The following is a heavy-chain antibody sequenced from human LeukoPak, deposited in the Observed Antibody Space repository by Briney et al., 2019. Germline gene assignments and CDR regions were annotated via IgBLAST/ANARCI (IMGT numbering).Heavy chain of an antibody. D-gene: IGHD6-13*01. CDR2: IYYSGST. CDR3: ARDNPAAAIDY. Sequence: PSQTLSLTCTVSGGSISSGGYYWSWIRQHPGKGLEWIGCIYYSGSTYYNPSLKSRVTISVDTSKNQFSLKLSSVTAADTAVYYCARDNPAAAIDYWGQGTLVTVSS. V-gene: IGHV4-31*03. CDR1: GGSISSGGYY. J-gene: IGHJ4*02.